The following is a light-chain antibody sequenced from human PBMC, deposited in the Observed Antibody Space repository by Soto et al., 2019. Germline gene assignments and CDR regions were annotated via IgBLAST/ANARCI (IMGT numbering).Light chain of an antibody. CDR3: QSYDSSLSGYVV. J-gene: IGLJ2*01. V-gene: IGLV1-40*01. Sequence: QSVLTQPPSVSGAPGQRVTISCTGSSSNIGAGYDVHWYQQLPGTAPKLLIYGNSNRPSGVPDRFSGSKSGTSASLAITGLKAEAEAEYYCQSYDSSLSGYVVFGGGPKLTVL. CDR2: GNS. CDR1: SSNIGAGYD.